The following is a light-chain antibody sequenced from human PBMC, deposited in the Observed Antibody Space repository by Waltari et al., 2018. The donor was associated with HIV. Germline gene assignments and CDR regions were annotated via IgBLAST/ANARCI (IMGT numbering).Light chain of an antibody. CDR2: ANN. V-gene: IGLV1-44*01. CDR3: ATWDDSLNGPL. CDR1: SSNIRSND. J-gene: IGLJ2*01. Sequence: QSVLTQPPSASGTPGQRVTISCSGISSNIRSNDVSWYQHFPGTAPKVLMSANNLRPSGVPDRFSASKSGTSASLAISGLHSEDEADYYCATWDDSLNGPLFGGGTKLTVL.